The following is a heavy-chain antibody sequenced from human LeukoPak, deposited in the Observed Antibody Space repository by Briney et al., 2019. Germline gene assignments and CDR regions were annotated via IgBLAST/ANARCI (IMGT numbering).Heavy chain of an antibody. CDR2: IYHSGST. CDR1: GGSISSSNW. V-gene: IGHV4-4*02. CDR3: ARVYTSGWYRFDS. Sequence: KPSGTLSLTCAVSGGSISSSNWWSWVRQPPGKGLEWIGEIYHSGSTNYNPSLKSRVTISVDKSKNQFSLNLSSVTAADTALYYCARVYTSGWYRFDSWGQGTLVTVSS. D-gene: IGHD6-19*01. J-gene: IGHJ5*01.